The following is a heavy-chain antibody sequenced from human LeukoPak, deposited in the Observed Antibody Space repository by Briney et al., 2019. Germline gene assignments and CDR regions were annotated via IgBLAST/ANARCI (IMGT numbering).Heavy chain of an antibody. V-gene: IGHV4-59*12. J-gene: IGHJ4*02. CDR2: IYYSGST. Sequence: SETLSLTCTVSGGSISSYYWSWIRQPPGKGLEWIGYIYYSGSTNYNPSLKSRVTISVDTSKNQFSLKLSSVTAADTAVYYCARTRRVNDFWSGYYFVGGYFDYWGQGTLVTVSS. D-gene: IGHD3-3*01. CDR3: ARTRRVNDFWSGYYFVGGYFDY. CDR1: GGSISSYY.